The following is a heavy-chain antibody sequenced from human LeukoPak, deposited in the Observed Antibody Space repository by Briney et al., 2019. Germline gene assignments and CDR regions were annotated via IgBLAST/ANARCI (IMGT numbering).Heavy chain of an antibody. D-gene: IGHD3-3*01. CDR2: ISGSGGST. V-gene: IGHV3-23*01. CDR3: ANGPDYDFWSGYPYYFDY. CDR1: GFTFSXYA. J-gene: IGHJ4*02. Sequence: GGXXRLSCAASGFTFSXYAMSWVRQAPGKGLEWVSAISGSGGSTYYADSVKGRFTISRDNSKNTLYLQMNSLRAEDTAVYYCANGPDYDFWSGYPYYFDYWGQGTLVTVSS.